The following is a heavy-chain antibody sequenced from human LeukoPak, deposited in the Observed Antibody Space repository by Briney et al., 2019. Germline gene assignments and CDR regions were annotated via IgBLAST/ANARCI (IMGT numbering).Heavy chain of an antibody. D-gene: IGHD1-7*01. Sequence: ASVKVSCKASGYTFTGYYMHWVRQAPGQGLEWMGWINPNSGGTNYAQKFQGRVTMTRDTSISTAYMELSRLRSDDTAVYYCARPRGTFSVLLAVDYWGQGTLVTVSS. CDR2: INPNSGGT. CDR1: GYTFTGYY. CDR3: ARPRGTFSVLLAVDY. J-gene: IGHJ4*02. V-gene: IGHV1-2*02.